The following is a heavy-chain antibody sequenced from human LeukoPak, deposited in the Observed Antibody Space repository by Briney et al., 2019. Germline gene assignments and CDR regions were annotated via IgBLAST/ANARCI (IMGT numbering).Heavy chain of an antibody. CDR3: VRPPPLVF. CDR2: INSDGSST. CDR1: GFTFSSYR. Sequence: GGSQRLLCAPSGFTFSSYREHGFRQAPGKGLVWVSRINSDGSSTNYADSVKGRFTISRDNAKNTLYLQMNSLRAEDTAVYYCVRPPPLVFWGQGTLVTVSS. V-gene: IGHV3-74*01. J-gene: IGHJ4*02. D-gene: IGHD5/OR15-5a*01.